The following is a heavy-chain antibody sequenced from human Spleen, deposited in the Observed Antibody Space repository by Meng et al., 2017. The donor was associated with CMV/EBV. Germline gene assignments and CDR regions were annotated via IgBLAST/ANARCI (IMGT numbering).Heavy chain of an antibody. D-gene: IGHD6-13*01. V-gene: IGHV3-48*03. CDR1: GFTFSSYE. Sequence: GESLKISCAASGFTFSSYEMNWVRQAPGKGLEWVSYISSSGSTIYYADSVKGRFTISRDNAKNSLYLQLNSLRPDDTAVYYCARDHYSGYSGIYGMDVWGQGTTVTVSS. J-gene: IGHJ6*02. CDR3: ARDHYSGYSGIYGMDV. CDR2: ISSSGSTI.